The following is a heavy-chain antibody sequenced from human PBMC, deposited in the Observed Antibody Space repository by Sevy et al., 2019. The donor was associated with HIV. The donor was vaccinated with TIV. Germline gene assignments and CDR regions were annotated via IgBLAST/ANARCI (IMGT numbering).Heavy chain of an antibody. CDR2: ISSTSSYI. CDR1: GFTFSSHS. D-gene: IGHD2-8*02. CDR3: AREAQVLGVDLDF. V-gene: IGHV3-21*01. Sequence: GESLKISCAASGFTFSSHSMNWVRQAPGKGLEWVASISSTSSYIYHADSVKGRFTVSRDNAKNSLFLQMNNLRVDDTAVYYCAREAQVLGVDLDFWGQGTLVTVSS. J-gene: IGHJ4*02.